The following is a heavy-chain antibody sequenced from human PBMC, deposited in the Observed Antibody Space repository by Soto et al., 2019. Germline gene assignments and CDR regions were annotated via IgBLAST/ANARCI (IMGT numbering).Heavy chain of an antibody. CDR3: ASSVPAAMDYDY. CDR1: GFTFSSYA. J-gene: IGHJ4*02. V-gene: IGHV3-30-3*01. CDR2: ISYDGSNK. D-gene: IGHD2-2*01. Sequence: GGSLRLSCAASGFTFSSYAMHWVRQAPGKGLEWVAVISYDGSNKYYADSVKGRFTISRDNSKNTLYLQMNSLRAEDTAVYYCASSVPAAMDYDYWGQGTLVTVSS.